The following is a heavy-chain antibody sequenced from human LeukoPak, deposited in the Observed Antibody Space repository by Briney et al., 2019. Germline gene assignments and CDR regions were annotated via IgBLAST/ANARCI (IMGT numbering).Heavy chain of an antibody. CDR1: GFTFGDYG. CDR2: IRSKPYGGTT. D-gene: IGHD3-10*01. J-gene: IGHJ4*02. CDR3: TGSFGELTFFDY. Sequence: GGPLRLSCTASGFTFGDYGLSWVRQAPGKGLEWVGFIRSKPYGGTTEYAASVKGRLTISRDDSKSIAYLQMNSLKTEDTAVYYCTGSFGELTFFDYWGQGTLVTVSS. V-gene: IGHV3-49*04.